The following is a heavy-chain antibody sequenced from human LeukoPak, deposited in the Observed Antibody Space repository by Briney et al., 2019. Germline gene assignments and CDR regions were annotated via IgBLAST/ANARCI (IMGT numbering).Heavy chain of an antibody. D-gene: IGHD3-3*01. V-gene: IGHV4-39*07. CDR2: INHSGST. J-gene: IGHJ4*02. Sequence: PSETLSLTCTVSGGSISSSRYYWSWIRQPPGKGLEWIGEINHSGSTNYNPSLKSRVTISVDTSKNQFSLKLSSVTAADTAVYYCARSNREIRGFWSGHYGYWGQGTLVTVSS. CDR1: GGSISSSRYY. CDR3: ARSNREIRGFWSGHYGY.